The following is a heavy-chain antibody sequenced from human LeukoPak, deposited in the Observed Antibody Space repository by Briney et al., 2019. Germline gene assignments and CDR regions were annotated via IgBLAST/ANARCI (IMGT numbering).Heavy chain of an antibody. CDR2: INHSGST. CDR3: ATLTRGYYYGSGSYNY. V-gene: IGHV4-34*01. D-gene: IGHD3-10*01. Sequence: SETLSLTCAVYGGSFSGCYWSWIRQPPGKGLEWIGEINHSGSTNYNPSLKSRVTISVDTSKNQFSLKLSSVAAADTAVYYCATLTRGYYYGSGSYNYWGQGTLVTVSS. CDR1: GGSFSGCY. J-gene: IGHJ4*02.